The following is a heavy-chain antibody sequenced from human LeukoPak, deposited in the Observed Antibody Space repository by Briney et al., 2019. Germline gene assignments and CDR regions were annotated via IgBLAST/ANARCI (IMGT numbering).Heavy chain of an antibody. CDR2: INSDGSST. Sequence: GGSLRLSCAASGFTFSSYWMHWVRHAPGKGLVWVSRINSDGSSTSYADSVKGRFTISRDNAKNTLYLQMNSLRAEDTAVCYCVRGSGSYYNFDYWGQGTLVTVSS. V-gene: IGHV3-74*01. D-gene: IGHD3-10*01. J-gene: IGHJ4*02. CDR1: GFTFSSYW. CDR3: VRGSGSYYNFDY.